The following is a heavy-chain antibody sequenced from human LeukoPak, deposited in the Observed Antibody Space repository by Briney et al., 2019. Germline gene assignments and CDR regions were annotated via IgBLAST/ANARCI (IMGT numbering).Heavy chain of an antibody. Sequence: PGGSLRLSCAASGFTFSSYAMSWVRQAPGKGLEWVSGISWNSGSIGYADSVKGRFTISRDNAKNSLYLQMNSLRAEDTALYYCAKWSTSRAFDIWGQGTMVTVSS. V-gene: IGHV3-9*01. J-gene: IGHJ3*02. CDR1: GFTFSSYA. CDR2: ISWNSGSI. CDR3: AKWSTSRAFDI. D-gene: IGHD2-15*01.